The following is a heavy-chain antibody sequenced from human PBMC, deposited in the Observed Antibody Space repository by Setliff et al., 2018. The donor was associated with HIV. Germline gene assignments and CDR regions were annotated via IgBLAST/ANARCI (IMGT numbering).Heavy chain of an antibody. V-gene: IGHV3-30*18. D-gene: IGHD7-27*01. CDR2: ISDDSINT. CDR3: AKVIRLGSALDI. CDR1: GFSFRNNG. Sequence: GGSLRLSCVASGFSFRNNGMHWVRQLPDKRLEWVAVISDDSINTYYADSVKGRFTISRDNPKNTLYLEMNSLRDEDTAVYYCAKVIRLGSALDIWGQGTMVTVSS. J-gene: IGHJ3*02.